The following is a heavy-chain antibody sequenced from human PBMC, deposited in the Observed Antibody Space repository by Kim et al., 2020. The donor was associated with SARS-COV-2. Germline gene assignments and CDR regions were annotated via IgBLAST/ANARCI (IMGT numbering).Heavy chain of an antibody. CDR2: ISSSSSTI. CDR3: ARDLWLLTGYYNLY. Sequence: GGSLRLSCAASGFTFSSYSMNWVRQAPGKGLEWVSYISSSSSTIYYADSVKGRFTISRDNAKNSLYLQMNSLRDEDTAVYYCARDLWLLTGYYNLYWGQGTLVTVSS. J-gene: IGHJ4*02. CDR1: GFTFSSYS. D-gene: IGHD3-9*01. V-gene: IGHV3-48*02.